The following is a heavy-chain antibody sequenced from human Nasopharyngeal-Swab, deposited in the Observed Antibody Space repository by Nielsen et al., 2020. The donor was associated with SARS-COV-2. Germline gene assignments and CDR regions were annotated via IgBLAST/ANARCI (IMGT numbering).Heavy chain of an antibody. D-gene: IGHD3-3*01. Sequence: ASVKVSCKASGYTFTSYGISWVRQAPGQGLEWMGWISAYNGNTNYAQKLQGRVTMTTDTSTNTAYMELRSLRSDETAVYYCARDGGNDFWGGDYFYYYGMDGWGQGTTVNGSS. CDR3: ARDGGNDFWGGDYFYYYGMDG. J-gene: IGHJ6*02. V-gene: IGHV1-18*01. CDR2: ISAYNGNT. CDR1: GYTFTSYG.